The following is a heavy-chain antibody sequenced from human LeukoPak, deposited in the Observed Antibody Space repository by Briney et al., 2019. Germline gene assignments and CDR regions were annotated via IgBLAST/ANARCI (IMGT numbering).Heavy chain of an antibody. CDR3: ARYTGGGVY. Sequence: PGGSLRLSWAVSGFTFSSGYMHWVRQPPGKGPVWVSRISSDGSNTIYADSVKGRFTISRDDARNTLYLQMNSLRDADTAVYYCARYTGGGVYWGQGTLVTVSS. J-gene: IGHJ4*02. CDR1: GFTFSSGY. CDR2: ISSDGSNT. V-gene: IGHV3-74*01. D-gene: IGHD2-2*02.